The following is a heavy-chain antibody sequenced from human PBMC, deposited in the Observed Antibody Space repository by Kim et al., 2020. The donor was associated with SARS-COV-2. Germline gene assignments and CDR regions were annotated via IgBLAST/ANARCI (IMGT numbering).Heavy chain of an antibody. J-gene: IGHJ4*02. V-gene: IGHV3-30*02. D-gene: IGHD5-12*01. CDR1: GFTFNLYG. CDR2: IRYDGTKI. CDR3: ARGDIVTMPGAWPAENPCDY. Sequence: GGSLRLSCAASGFTFNLYGMHWVRQAPGRGLEWVALIRYDGTKISYADSVKGRFTISRDDPKSTLYLQMNRLRADDTAVYYCARGDIVTMPGAWPAENPCDYWGQGTLVTVSS.